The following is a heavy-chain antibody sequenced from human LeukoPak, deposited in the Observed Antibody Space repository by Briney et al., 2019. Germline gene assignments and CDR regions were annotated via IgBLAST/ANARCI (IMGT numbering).Heavy chain of an antibody. Sequence: PGGSLRLSCVASGFTFRNYGMHWVRQAPGKGLEWVAFKRYDGTNEDYADSVKGRFTISRDNAKNSLYLQMNSLRAEDTAVYYCARVYGDAFDYWGQGTLVTVSS. CDR2: KRYDGTNE. V-gene: IGHV3-30*02. CDR3: ARVYGDAFDY. J-gene: IGHJ4*02. CDR1: GFTFRNYG. D-gene: IGHD4-17*01.